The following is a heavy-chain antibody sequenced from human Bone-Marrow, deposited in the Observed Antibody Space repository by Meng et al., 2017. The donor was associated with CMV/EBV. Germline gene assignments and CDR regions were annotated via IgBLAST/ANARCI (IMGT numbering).Heavy chain of an antibody. CDR1: GFTFSSYW. CDR2: INSDGSST. J-gene: IGHJ4*02. CDR3: ARTVHRFDY. V-gene: IGHV3-74*01. D-gene: IGHD4-17*01. Sequence: GESLKISCAASGFTFSSYWMHWVRQAPGKGLVWLSRINSDGSSTSYADSVKGRFTISRDNAKNTLYLQMNSLRAEDTAVYYCARTVHRFDYWGQGTLVTVSS.